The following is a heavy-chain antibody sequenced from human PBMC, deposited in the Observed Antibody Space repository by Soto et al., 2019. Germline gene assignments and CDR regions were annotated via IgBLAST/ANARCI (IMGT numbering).Heavy chain of an antibody. J-gene: IGHJ4*02. Sequence: GGSLRLSCAASGFTFSDYYMSWIRQAPGKGLEWVSYISSSGSTIYYADSVKGRFTISRDNAKNTLYLQMNSLRAEDTAVYYCARPPTRRSTRFDYWGQGTLVTVSS. CDR3: ARPPTRRSTRFDY. CDR1: GFTFSDYY. V-gene: IGHV3-11*01. CDR2: ISSSGSTI. D-gene: IGHD1-1*01.